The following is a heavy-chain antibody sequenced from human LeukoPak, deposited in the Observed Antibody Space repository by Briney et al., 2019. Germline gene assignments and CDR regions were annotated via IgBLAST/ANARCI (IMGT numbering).Heavy chain of an antibody. V-gene: IGHV3-7*01. D-gene: IGHD1-26*01. J-gene: IGHJ4*02. CDR2: INPDGSRK. CDR3: TRVSILEAEDY. CDR1: GFTYSNSW. Sequence: GGSLRLSCAASGFTYSNSWMNWVRQAPGKGLEWVANINPDGSRKYYVDSVKGRFTISRDNADNSLYLQMSSLRVEDTAVYFCTRVSILEAEDYWGQGTLVTVSS.